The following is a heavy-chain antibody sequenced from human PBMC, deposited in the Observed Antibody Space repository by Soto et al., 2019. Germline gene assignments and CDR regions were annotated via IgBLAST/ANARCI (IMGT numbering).Heavy chain of an antibody. CDR1: GFTVSSYG. Sequence: RTLRLSCAASGFTVSSYGMHWVRQAPGKGLEWVAVISYDGSNKYYADSVRGRFTISRDNSKNTLYLQMNSLRAEDTAVYYCAKDIVPLKGLDAFDIWGQGTMVT. D-gene: IGHD2-15*01. V-gene: IGHV3-30*18. J-gene: IGHJ3*02. CDR3: AKDIVPLKGLDAFDI. CDR2: ISYDGSNK.